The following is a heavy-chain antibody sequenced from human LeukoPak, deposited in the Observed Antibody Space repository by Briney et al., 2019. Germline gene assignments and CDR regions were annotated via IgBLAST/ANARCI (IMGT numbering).Heavy chain of an antibody. CDR1: GYRFTSYW. CDR3: ARRWATGDPFDH. V-gene: IGHV5-51*01. Sequence: GESLKISCKGPGYRFTSYWIVWARQMPGKGLEWMGIIYPGDSDTRYNPSFQGQVTISADKSISTAYLQWSSLKASDTAMYYGARRWATGDPFDHWGQGTLVTVSS. D-gene: IGHD5-12*01. CDR2: IYPGDSDT. J-gene: IGHJ4*02.